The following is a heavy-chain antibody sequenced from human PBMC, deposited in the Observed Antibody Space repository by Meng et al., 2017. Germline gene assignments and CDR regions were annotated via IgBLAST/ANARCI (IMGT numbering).Heavy chain of an antibody. D-gene: IGHD3-10*01. V-gene: IGHV1-2*06. J-gene: IGHJ4*02. Sequence: QGQLVQLGGEVKKPGAPVKVSCKASGYTFTGYYMHWVRQAPGQGLEWMGRINPNSGGTNYAQKFQGRVTMTRDTSISTAYMELSRLRSDDTAVYYCASELNTYGSGSYAYWGQGTLVTVSS. CDR1: GYTFTGYY. CDR2: INPNSGGT. CDR3: ASELNTYGSGSYAY.